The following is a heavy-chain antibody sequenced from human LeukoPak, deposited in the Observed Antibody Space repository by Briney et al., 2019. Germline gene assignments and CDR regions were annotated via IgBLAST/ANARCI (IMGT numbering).Heavy chain of an antibody. Sequence: ASVKVSCNASGYSFSGHYMDWVRQAPGQGLEWMGWINPNSGDTNFAQKFQGRVTMTRDTSINTAYMELSSLRSDDTAVYYCARGGTIAGHWYFDLWGRGTQVAVSS. CDR2: INPNSGDT. J-gene: IGHJ2*01. V-gene: IGHV1-2*02. CDR1: GYSFSGHY. CDR3: ARGGTIAGHWYFDL. D-gene: IGHD2-15*01.